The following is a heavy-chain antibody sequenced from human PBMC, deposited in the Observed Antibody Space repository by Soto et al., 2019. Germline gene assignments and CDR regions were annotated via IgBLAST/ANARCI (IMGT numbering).Heavy chain of an antibody. CDR3: ARGVNALRFQSRGWFDP. V-gene: IGHV4-30-4*01. D-gene: IGHD4-17*01. CDR1: GGSISSGDYY. J-gene: IGHJ5*02. CDR2: IYYSGST. Sequence: KASETLSLTCTVSGGSISSGDYYWSWIRQPPGKGLEWIGYIYYSGSTYYNPSLKSRVTISVDTSKNQFSLKLSSVTAADTAVYYCARGVNALRFQSRGWFDPWGQGTLVTVSS.